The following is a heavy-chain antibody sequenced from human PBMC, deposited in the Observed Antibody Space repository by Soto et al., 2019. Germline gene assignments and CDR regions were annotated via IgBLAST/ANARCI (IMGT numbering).Heavy chain of an antibody. V-gene: IGHV3-9*01. Sequence: EVQLVESGGGLVQPGRSLRLSCAASGFTFDDYAMHWVRQAPGKGLEWVSGISWNSGSIGYADSVKGRFTISRDNAKNSLYPQMNSLRAEDTALYFCAKDGTGYSSGWGAFDIWGQGTMVTVSS. D-gene: IGHD6-19*01. J-gene: IGHJ3*02. CDR3: AKDGTGYSSGWGAFDI. CDR1: GFTFDDYA. CDR2: ISWNSGSI.